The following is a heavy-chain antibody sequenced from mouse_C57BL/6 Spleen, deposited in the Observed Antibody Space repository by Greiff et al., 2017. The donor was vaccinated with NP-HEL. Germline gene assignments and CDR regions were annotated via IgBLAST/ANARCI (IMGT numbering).Heavy chain of an antibody. J-gene: IGHJ3*01. D-gene: IGHD2-5*01. CDR1: GYTFTDYY. V-gene: IGHV1-26*01. CDR2: INPNNGGT. CDR3: ARSGSNYVGFAY. Sequence: EVKLQQSGPELVKPGASVKISCKASGYTFTDYYMNWVKQSHGKSLEWIGDINPNNGGTSYNQKFKGKATLTVDKSSSTAYMELRSLTSEDSAVYYCARSGSNYVGFAYWGQGTLVTVSA.